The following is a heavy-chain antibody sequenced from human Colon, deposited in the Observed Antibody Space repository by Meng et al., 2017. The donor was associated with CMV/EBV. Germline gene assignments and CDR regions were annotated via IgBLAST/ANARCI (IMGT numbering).Heavy chain of an antibody. CDR3: ARDSRTHGPYYYHGVDV. J-gene: IGHJ6*02. Sequence: SETLSLTCAVSGVSLSGYHWSWIRQAPGKDLEWIGDINHNGITKYNPSLKSRLTISLDTSKNQFSLKLRSVTAADTAVYYCARDSRTHGPYYYHGVDVWGQGTTVTVSS. D-gene: IGHD2-2*01. V-gene: IGHV4-34*01. CDR2: INHNGIT. CDR1: GVSLSGYH.